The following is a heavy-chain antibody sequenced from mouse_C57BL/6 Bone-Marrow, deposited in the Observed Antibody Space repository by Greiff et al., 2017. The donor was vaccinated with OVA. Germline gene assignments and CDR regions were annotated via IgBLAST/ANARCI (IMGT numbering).Heavy chain of an antibody. CDR3: ARHYYGSSYDYAMDY. CDR2: IDPEDGET. CDR1: GFNIKDYY. J-gene: IGHJ4*01. V-gene: IGHV14-2*01. Sequence: EVQLQQSGAELVKPGASVKLSCTASGFNIKDYYMHWVKQRTEQGLEWIGRIDPEDGETKYAPKFPGKATITADTSSNTAYLQLSSLTSEDTAVYYCARHYYGSSYDYAMDYWGQGTSVTVSS. D-gene: IGHD1-1*01.